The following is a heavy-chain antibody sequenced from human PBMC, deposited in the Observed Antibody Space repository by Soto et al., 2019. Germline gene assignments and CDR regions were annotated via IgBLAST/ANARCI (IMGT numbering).Heavy chain of an antibody. CDR3: AREVGIAAAGTLGRDNY. V-gene: IGHV1-46*01. CDR1: GYTFTKFH. CDR2: IDPSGGVT. Sequence: ASVKVSCKGSGYTFTKFHIHWVRQATGQGLEWMGMIDPSGGVTRDAQRFQGRITMTSDTSTSSVYMELRGLTSEDTAVYYCAREVGIAAAGTLGRDNYWGQGTLVTVSS. J-gene: IGHJ4*02. D-gene: IGHD6-13*01.